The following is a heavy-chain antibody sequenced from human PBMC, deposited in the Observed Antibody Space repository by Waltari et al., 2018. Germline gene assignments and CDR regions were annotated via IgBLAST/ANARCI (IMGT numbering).Heavy chain of an antibody. Sequence: QVQLVQSGAEVKKPGSSVKVSCKASGGTFSSYTISWVRQAPGQWLEWMGRSIPILGIANYAQKVQGRVTITADKSTSTAYMELSSLRSEDTAVYYCASPSTVVTRAFDYWGQGTLVTVSS. CDR1: GGTFSSYT. D-gene: IGHD4-17*01. J-gene: IGHJ4*02. CDR3: ASPSTVVTRAFDY. CDR2: SIPILGIA. V-gene: IGHV1-69*02.